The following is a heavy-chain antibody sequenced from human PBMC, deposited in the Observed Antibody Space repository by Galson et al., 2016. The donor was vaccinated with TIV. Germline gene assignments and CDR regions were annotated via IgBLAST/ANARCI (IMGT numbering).Heavy chain of an antibody. J-gene: IGHJ6*02. CDR3: TKVPSSGFSYYYGLDV. V-gene: IGHV3-74*01. D-gene: IGHD3-22*01. Sequence: SLRLSCAASAFTFSNYWMHWVRRAPGKGLVWVSRINSDDSSTTYADSVKGRFTISRDNAKNTVFLQMNSLRAEDTAVYYCTKVPSSGFSYYYGLDVWGQGTTVTVSS. CDR1: AFTFSNYW. CDR2: INSDDSST.